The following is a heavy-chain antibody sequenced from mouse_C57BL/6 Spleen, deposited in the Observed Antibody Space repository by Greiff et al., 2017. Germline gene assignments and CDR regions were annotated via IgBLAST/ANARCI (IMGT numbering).Heavy chain of an antibody. CDR2: IDPSDSYT. D-gene: IGHD1-1*01. J-gene: IGHJ2*01. Sequence: QVQLQQPGAELVKPGASVKLSCTASGYTFTSYWMQWVKQRPGQGLEWIGEIDPSDSYTNYTQEFKGKATLTVDTSSSTAYMQLSSLTSEDSAVYYCARSIITTPYFDYWGQGTTLTVSS. CDR3: ARSIITTPYFDY. V-gene: IGHV1-50*01. CDR1: GYTFTSYW.